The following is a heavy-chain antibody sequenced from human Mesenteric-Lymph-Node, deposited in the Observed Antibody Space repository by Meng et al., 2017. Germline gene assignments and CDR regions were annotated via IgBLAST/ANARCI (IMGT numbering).Heavy chain of an antibody. J-gene: IGHJ3*02. V-gene: IGHV3-11*04. CDR3: AAYDSSRNAFDI. Sequence: GESLKISCAASGFIFSDYYMSWIRQAPGKGLEWVSYISSSGNTIYYADSVKGRFTISRDNAKNSLYLQMNSLRAEDTAVYYCAAYDSSRNAFDIWGQGTMVTVSS. D-gene: IGHD3-22*01. CDR2: ISSSGNTI. CDR1: GFIFSDYY.